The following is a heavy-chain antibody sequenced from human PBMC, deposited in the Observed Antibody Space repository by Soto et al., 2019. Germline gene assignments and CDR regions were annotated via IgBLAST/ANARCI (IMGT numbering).Heavy chain of an antibody. D-gene: IGHD3-3*02. CDR2: IDPNDPER. CDR3: ARHFSWELGGDS. Sequence: PGGSLEIYCTGSGYNFNTYWISWVRQTPEKGLEWMGRIDPNDPERTYSPSFEGHVTMSADKSISTAYLQWSSLKASDTAIYYCARHFSWELGGDSWGQGTLVTVSS. CDR1: GYNFNTYW. V-gene: IGHV5-10-1*01. J-gene: IGHJ4*02.